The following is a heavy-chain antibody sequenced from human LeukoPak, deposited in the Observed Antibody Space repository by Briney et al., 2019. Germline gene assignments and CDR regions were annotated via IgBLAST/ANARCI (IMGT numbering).Heavy chain of an antibody. J-gene: IGHJ4*02. Sequence: GGSLRLSCIASGFTFTSSTMNWVRQAPGQGLEWVGYISIGSDTIYYADSLKGRFTISRDNATNSLYLQMNSLRAEDTAVYYCARDGFDFWSGYPTTVDYWGQGTLVTVSS. CDR3: ARDGFDFWSGYPTTVDY. CDR2: ISIGSDTI. V-gene: IGHV3-48*01. CDR1: GFTFTSST. D-gene: IGHD3-3*01.